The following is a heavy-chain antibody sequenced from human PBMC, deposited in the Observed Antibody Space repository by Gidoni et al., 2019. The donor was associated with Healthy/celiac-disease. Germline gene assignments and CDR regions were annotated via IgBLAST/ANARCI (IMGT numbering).Heavy chain of an antibody. J-gene: IGHJ4*02. CDR2: INHSGST. D-gene: IGHD3-10*01. Sequence: QVQLQQWGAGLLKPSETLSLTCAVYGWSFRGYYWTWSRQPLGKGLEWIGEINHSGSTNYNPSLKSRVTISVDTSKNQFSLKLSSVTAADTAVYYCARGRITMVRGKYYFDYWGQGTLVTVSS. V-gene: IGHV4-34*01. CDR1: GWSFRGYY. CDR3: ARGRITMVRGKYYFDY.